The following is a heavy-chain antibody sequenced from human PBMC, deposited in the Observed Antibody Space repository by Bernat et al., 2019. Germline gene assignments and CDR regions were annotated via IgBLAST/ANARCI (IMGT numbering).Heavy chain of an antibody. V-gene: IGHV3-74*01. Sequence: EVQLVESGGGLVQPGGSLRLSCAASGFTFSSYWMHWVRQAPGKGLVWVSRINSDGSSTSYADSVKGRFTISRDNAKNTLYLQMNSLRAEDTAVYYCAREELPLGGYNWNDGGYFDYWGQGTLVTVSS. CDR2: INSDGSST. D-gene: IGHD1-1*01. CDR3: AREELPLGGYNWNDGGYFDY. J-gene: IGHJ4*02. CDR1: GFTFSSYW.